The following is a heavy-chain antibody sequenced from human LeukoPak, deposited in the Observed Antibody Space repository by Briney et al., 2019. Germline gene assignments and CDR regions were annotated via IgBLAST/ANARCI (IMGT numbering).Heavy chain of an antibody. Sequence: GGSLRLSCAASGFTFSSYSMNWVRQAPGKGLEWVSSISSSSTYIYYADSVKGRFTISRDNAKNSMYLEMNSLRAEDTAVYYCASAYYDFWGVQIDAFDIWGQGTMVTVSS. J-gene: IGHJ3*02. CDR3: ASAYYDFWGVQIDAFDI. D-gene: IGHD3-3*01. V-gene: IGHV3-21*01. CDR2: ISSSSTYI. CDR1: GFTFSSYS.